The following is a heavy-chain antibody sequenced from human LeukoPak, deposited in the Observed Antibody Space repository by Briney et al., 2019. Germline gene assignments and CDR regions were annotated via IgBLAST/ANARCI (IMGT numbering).Heavy chain of an antibody. J-gene: IGHJ4*02. CDR3: ASESIVGATVDY. D-gene: IGHD1-26*01. CDR1: GGTFSSYT. Sequence: SVKVSCKASGGTFSSYTISWVRQAPGQGLEWMGRIIPILGIANYAQKFQGRVTITADKSTSTAYMELSSLRSEDTAVYYRASESIVGATVDYWGQGTLVTVSS. V-gene: IGHV1-69*02. CDR2: IIPILGIA.